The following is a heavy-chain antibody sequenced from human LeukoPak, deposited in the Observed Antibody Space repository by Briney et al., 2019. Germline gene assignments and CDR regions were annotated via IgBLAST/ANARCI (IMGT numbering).Heavy chain of an antibody. J-gene: IGHJ1*01. D-gene: IGHD3-16*02. CDR1: GYTFTSYG. CDR3: ATHTVWGSYRQTYFHH. V-gene: IGHV1-24*01. CDR2: FDPEDGET. Sequence: ASVKVSCKASGYTFTSYGISWVRQAPGKGLEWMGNFDPEDGETIYAQKFQGRVTMTEDTSTDTAYMELSSLRSDDTAVYYCATHTVWGSYRQTYFHHWGQGTLVTVSS.